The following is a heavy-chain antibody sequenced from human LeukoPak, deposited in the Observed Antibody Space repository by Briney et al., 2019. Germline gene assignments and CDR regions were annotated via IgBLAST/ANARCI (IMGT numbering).Heavy chain of an antibody. D-gene: IGHD5-18*01. Sequence: SVKVSCKASGGTFSSYAISWVRQAPGQGLEWMGGIIPIFGTANYAQKFQGRVAITADESTSTAYMELSSLRSEDTAVYYCARDALRGYSYGLTIDYWGQGTLVTVSS. J-gene: IGHJ4*02. CDR1: GGTFSSYA. V-gene: IGHV1-69*01. CDR2: IIPIFGTA. CDR3: ARDALRGYSYGLTIDY.